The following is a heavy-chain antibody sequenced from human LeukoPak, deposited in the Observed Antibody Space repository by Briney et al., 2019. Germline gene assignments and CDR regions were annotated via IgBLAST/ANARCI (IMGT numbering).Heavy chain of an antibody. CDR3: AKGYKGGFTMIVVAPDY. V-gene: IGHV3-30*18. Sequence: GGSLRLSCAASGFTFSSYGMHWVRQAPGKGPEWVAVISYDGSNKYYADSVKGRFTISRDNSKNTLYLQMNSLRAEDTAVYYCAKGYKGGFTMIVVAPDYWGQGTLVTVSS. CDR1: GFTFSSYG. CDR2: ISYDGSNK. D-gene: IGHD3-22*01. J-gene: IGHJ4*02.